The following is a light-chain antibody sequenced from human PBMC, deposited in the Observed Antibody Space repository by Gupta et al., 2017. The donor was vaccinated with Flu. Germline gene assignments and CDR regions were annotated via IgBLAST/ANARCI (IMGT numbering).Light chain of an antibody. V-gene: IGKV1-16*02. CDR1: QGISIY. J-gene: IGKJ4*01. CDR2: AAS. Sequence: IHLTQTLPSLYASVGDRVTITCRASQGISIYLAWFQQKPGRAPKSLIYAASSLQRGVPSKFSGSGSGTDFTLTISSLQPEDFATYDSQEYNSFPLTFGGGTKVEIK. CDR3: QEYNSFPLT.